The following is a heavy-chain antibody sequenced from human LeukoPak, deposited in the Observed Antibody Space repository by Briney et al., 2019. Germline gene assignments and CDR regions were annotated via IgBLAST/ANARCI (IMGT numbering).Heavy chain of an antibody. CDR2: ISGSGGST. D-gene: IGHD2-21*02. CDR3: AKDPFIVVVTAYNWFDP. V-gene: IGHV3-23*01. J-gene: IGHJ5*02. Sequence: GGSLRLSCAASGFTFSSYGMSWVRQAPGKGLEWVSAISGSGGSTYYADSVKGRFTISRDNSKNTLYLQMNSLRAEDTAVYYCAKDPFIVVVTAYNWFDPWGQGTLVTVSS. CDR1: GFTFSSYG.